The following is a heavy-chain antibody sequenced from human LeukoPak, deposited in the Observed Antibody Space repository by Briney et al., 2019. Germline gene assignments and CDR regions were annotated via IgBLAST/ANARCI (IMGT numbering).Heavy chain of an antibody. CDR3: ARGDCSSTICYSPMDV. V-gene: IGHV4-38-2*02. CDR1: GYSINSGYY. D-gene: IGHD2-2*01. CDR2: IYRSGST. J-gene: IGHJ6*03. Sequence: PSETLSLTCTVSGYSINSGYYWVWIRQPPGKGLEWIGSIYRSGSTNYKPSLKSRVTISVDTSKNQFSLKVSSVTAADTAVYYCARGDCSSTICYSPMDVWGKGTTVTVSS.